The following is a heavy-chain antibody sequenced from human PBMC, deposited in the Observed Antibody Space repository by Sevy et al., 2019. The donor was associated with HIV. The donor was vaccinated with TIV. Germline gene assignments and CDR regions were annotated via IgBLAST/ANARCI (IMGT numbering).Heavy chain of an antibody. CDR2: TYYRSTWHK. CDR1: GDTVSSDSAA. D-gene: IGHD1-20*01. V-gene: IGHV6-1*01. CDR3: ARDHNFVLDF. J-gene: IGHJ4*02. Sequence: SQTLSLTCAISGDTVSSDSAAWNWIRQSPARGLEWLGRTYYRSTWHKDYATSPTSRMIINPDTSKNQFSLQLKSVTPEDTAVYYCARDHNFVLDFWGQGILVTVSS.